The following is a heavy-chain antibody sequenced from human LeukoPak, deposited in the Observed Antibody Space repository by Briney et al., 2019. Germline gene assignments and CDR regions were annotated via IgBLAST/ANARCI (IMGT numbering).Heavy chain of an antibody. CDR3: AKQDYYYYGMDV. J-gene: IGHJ6*02. D-gene: IGHD1/OR15-1a*01. Sequence: GGSLRLSCAASGFTFSSYSMNWVRQAPGKGLEWVSSTSSSSSYIYYADSVKGRFTISRDNSKNTLYLQMNSLRAEDTAVYYCAKQDYYYYGMDVWGQGTTVTVSS. CDR1: GFTFSSYS. CDR2: TSSSSSYI. V-gene: IGHV3-21*04.